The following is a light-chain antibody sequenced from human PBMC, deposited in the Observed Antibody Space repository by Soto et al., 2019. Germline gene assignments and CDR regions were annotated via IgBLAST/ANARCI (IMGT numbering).Light chain of an antibody. CDR2: EGI. CDR3: SSYATSGTYV. Sequence: QSVLTQPASVSGSPGQSITISCTGTSSDIGSYNLVSWYQQHPDNAPRLIIYEGIQRPSGVSNRFSASKSGNTASLTISGLQAEDEADYYCSSYATSGTYVFGTGTKLTVL. J-gene: IGLJ1*01. CDR1: SSDIGSYNL. V-gene: IGLV2-23*01.